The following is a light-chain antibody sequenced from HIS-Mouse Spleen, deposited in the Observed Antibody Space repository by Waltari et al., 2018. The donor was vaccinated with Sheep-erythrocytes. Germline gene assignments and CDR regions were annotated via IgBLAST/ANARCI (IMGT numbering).Light chain of an antibody. CDR3: SSYAGSNNWV. Sequence: QSALTQPPSASGSPGQSVPISCTRTSRDVGGYNYVSWYQPHPGKAPKLMIYEVSKRPSGVPDRFSGSKSGNTASLTVSGLQAEDEADYYCSSYAGSNNWVFGGGTKLTVL. V-gene: IGLV2-8*01. J-gene: IGLJ3*02. CDR2: EVS. CDR1: SRDVGGYNY.